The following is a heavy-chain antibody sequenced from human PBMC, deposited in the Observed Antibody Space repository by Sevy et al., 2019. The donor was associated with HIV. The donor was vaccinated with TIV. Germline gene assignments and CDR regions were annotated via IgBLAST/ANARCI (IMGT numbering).Heavy chain of an antibody. D-gene: IGHD3-22*01. CDR1: GFNFSTYA. J-gene: IGHJ4*02. CDR3: ASHYYDSTGYYYPLDY. Sequence: LRLSCTAFGFNFSTYAMYWVRQAPGKGLEWVTVISSDGNNKDYADSVKGRFTISRDNSKNTLYLQMNSLRAEDTAVYYCASHYYDSTGYYYPLDYWGQGTLVTVSS. CDR2: ISSDGNNK. V-gene: IGHV3-30*04.